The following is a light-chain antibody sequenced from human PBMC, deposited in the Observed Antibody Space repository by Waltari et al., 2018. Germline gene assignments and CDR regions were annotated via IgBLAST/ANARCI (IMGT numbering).Light chain of an antibody. CDR3: QKYESLPAT. Sequence: IVLTQSPGTLSLSPGERATLSCRASQSIGIYLAWYQQKPGKPPRLLMYHASTRATGIPDRFRGSGSGTDFSLTISRLEPEDFAVYYCQKYESLPATFGQGNKVEIK. J-gene: IGKJ1*01. CDR2: HAS. CDR1: QSIGIY. V-gene: IGKV3-20*01.